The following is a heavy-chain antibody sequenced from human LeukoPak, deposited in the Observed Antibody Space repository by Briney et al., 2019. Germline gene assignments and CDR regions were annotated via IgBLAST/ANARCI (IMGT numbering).Heavy chain of an antibody. CDR1: GFTFNYYS. V-gene: IGHV3-21*01. D-gene: IGHD1-1*01. CDR3: ARDWGNWDFDY. J-gene: IGHJ4*02. Sequence: GGSLRLSCAASGFTFNYYSMNWVRQTPGKGLEWVASISSGSKYIHYADSVKGRFTLSRDNAKNSLYLQINSLRVEDTAVYYCARDWGNWDFDYWGQGTLVTVSS. CDR2: ISSGSKYI.